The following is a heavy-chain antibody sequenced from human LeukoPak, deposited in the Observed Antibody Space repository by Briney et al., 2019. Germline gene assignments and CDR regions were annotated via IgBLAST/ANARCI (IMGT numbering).Heavy chain of an antibody. CDR1: GDSISTSNW. D-gene: IGHD2-8*02. CDR2: MYHSGSA. Sequence: SETLSLTCAVSGDSISTSNWWSRVRQPPGKGLEWIGEMYHSGSANYNPSLKSRLSISIDKSKNQFSLKLGSVTAADTAVYFCAKKTFTGGDFDYWGRGILVTVSS. CDR3: AKKTFTGGDFDY. V-gene: IGHV4-4*02. J-gene: IGHJ4*02.